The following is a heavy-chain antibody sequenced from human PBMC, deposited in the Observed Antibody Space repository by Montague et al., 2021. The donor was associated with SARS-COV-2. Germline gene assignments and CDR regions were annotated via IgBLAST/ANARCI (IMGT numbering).Heavy chain of an antibody. D-gene: IGHD3-3*01. CDR2: KYYSGST. Sequence: SETLSLTCTVSGASISSRSYYWVWLPQPPGQGRKWIGFKYYSGSTYYTPNLKSTVTIDGDTYKNQLSLKLSSVTATDTAEYYCATLPSSITIFGVVQGYYFDDWGQGTLVTVSS. J-gene: IGHJ4*02. CDR3: ATLPSSITIFGVVQGYYFDD. CDR1: GASISSRSYY. V-gene: IGHV4-39*01.